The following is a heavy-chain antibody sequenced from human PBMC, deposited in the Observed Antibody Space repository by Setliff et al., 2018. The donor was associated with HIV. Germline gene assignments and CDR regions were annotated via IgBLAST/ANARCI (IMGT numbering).Heavy chain of an antibody. V-gene: IGHV4-39*07. J-gene: IGHJ6*03. Sequence: SETLSLTCSVSGASISSNSYYWGWIRQPPGKGLEWVGSIYYNGNTFYNQSLQSRVTISLDTSKNQFSLELRSVTAADTALYYCVRGYCSSTTCYDDYYYMDVWGKGSTVTVS. D-gene: IGHD2-2*01. CDR3: VRGYCSSTTCYDDYYYMDV. CDR2: IYYNGNT. CDR1: GASISSNSYY.